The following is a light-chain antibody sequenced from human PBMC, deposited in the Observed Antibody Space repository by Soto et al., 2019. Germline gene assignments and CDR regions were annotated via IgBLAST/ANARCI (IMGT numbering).Light chain of an antibody. CDR1: SSDIGAYNF. CDR2: EVA. Sequence: SALTQPASVSGSPGQSITISCTGTSSDIGAYNFVSWYQHHPGKAPKLLIYEVAYRPSGISNRFSGSKSANTASLTISGLQAEDEADYFCTSYTINSTLLYVFGTGTKVTVL. J-gene: IGLJ1*01. CDR3: TSYTINSTLLYV. V-gene: IGLV2-14*01.